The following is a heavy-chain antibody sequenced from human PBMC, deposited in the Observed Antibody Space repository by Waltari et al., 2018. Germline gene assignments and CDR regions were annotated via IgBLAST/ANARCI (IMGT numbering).Heavy chain of an antibody. Sequence: QVQLVQSGAEVKKPGASVKVSCKASGYTFTSYYMHWVRQAPGQGLEWMGIINPSGGSTSYAKKFQGRVTMTRDTSTSTVYMELSSLRSEDTAVYYCARERLGSGSSVSFDYWGQGTLVTVSS. CDR1: GYTFTSYY. J-gene: IGHJ4*02. V-gene: IGHV1-46*01. D-gene: IGHD3-10*02. CDR2: INPSGGST. CDR3: ARERLGSGSSVSFDY.